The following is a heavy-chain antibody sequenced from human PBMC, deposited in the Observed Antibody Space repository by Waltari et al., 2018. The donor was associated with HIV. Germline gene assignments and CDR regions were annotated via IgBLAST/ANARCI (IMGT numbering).Heavy chain of an antibody. Sequence: QVQLQESGPGLVKPSQTLSLTCTVSGASISTGGYSWTWIRQHPGKGLEWIGSIYYSGSAYYNPSLKSRVTISVDTSKNHFSLKLSSVTAADTAVYYCASEIRRPLHKTHLPAGLFAYWGQGTLVTVSS. CDR1: GASISTGGYS. CDR2: IYYSGSA. J-gene: IGHJ4*02. D-gene: IGHD6-6*01. CDR3: ASEIRRPLHKTHLPAGLFAY. V-gene: IGHV4-31*03.